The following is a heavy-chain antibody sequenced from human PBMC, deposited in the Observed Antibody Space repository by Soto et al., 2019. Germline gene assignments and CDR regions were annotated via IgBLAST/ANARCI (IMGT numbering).Heavy chain of an antibody. J-gene: IGHJ5*01. CDR3: ARASCILRGVISWFDS. V-gene: IGHV1-3*04. CDR2: INTGNGNT. Sequence: QVQLVQSGAEVKQPGASVKVSCQVSGYSFTDCALHWVRQAPGQRLEWMGWINTGNGNTKYSDNFRGRVIFTRDTSASTAHMELGSLRSDDTAVYYCARASCILRGVISWFDSWGQGILVSVSS. CDR1: GYSFTDCA. D-gene: IGHD3-10*01.